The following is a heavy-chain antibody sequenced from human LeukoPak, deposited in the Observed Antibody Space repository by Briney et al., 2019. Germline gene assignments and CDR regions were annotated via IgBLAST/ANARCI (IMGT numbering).Heavy chain of an antibody. Sequence: GESLKISCKGSGYSFTSYWIGWVHQMPGKGLEWMGIIYPGDSDTRYSPSFQGQVTISADKSISTAYLQWSSLKASDTAMYYCAREYYDYVWGSYRYEYFDYWGQGTLVTVSS. D-gene: IGHD3-16*02. V-gene: IGHV5-51*07. CDR1: GYSFTSYW. CDR3: AREYYDYVWGSYRYEYFDY. J-gene: IGHJ4*02. CDR2: IYPGDSDT.